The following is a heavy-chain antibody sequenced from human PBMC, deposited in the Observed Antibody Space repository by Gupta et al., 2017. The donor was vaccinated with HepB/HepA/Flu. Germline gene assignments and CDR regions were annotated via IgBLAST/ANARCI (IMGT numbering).Heavy chain of an antibody. V-gene: IGHV3-13*01. D-gene: IGHD1-1*01. Sequence: EVQLVESGGGLVQPGGSLRLSCAASEFTFTDYDIHWVRQGVGKGLEWVSSIASGGGTHYADSVKGRFTVSRDIARNSFFLQMNSLRDGDTAVYYCAREGRYGHIDAFEMWGQGTMVTVSS. CDR2: IASGGGT. CDR1: EFTFTDYD. CDR3: AREGRYGHIDAFEM. J-gene: IGHJ3*02.